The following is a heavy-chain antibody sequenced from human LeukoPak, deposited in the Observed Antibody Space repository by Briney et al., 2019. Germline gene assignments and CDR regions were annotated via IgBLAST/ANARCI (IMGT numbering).Heavy chain of an antibody. D-gene: IGHD1-1*01. V-gene: IGHV3-30*02. CDR1: GFTFSTFG. CDR3: AKDDKPDGNRYFDY. CDR2: IWPDGSNQ. J-gene: IGHJ4*02. Sequence: GGSLRLSCAASGFTFSTFGMHWVRRAPGKGLEWLTSIWPDGSNQYYADSVKGRLIISRDNSKSTLYLQMNSLRAEDSAVYYCAKDDKPDGNRYFDYWGQGTPATVSS.